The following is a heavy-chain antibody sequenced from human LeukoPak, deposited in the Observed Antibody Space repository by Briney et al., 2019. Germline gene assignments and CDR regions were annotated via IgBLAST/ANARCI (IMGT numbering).Heavy chain of an antibody. CDR2: MNPNSGNT. J-gene: IGHJ6*03. V-gene: IGHV1-8*01. Sequence: ASVKVSCKASGYTFTSYDINWVRQATGQGLEWMGWMNPNSGNTGYAQKFQGRVTMTRNTSISTAYMELSSLRSEDTAVYYCAREVPAAMISYYYHMDVWGKGTTVTVSS. CDR1: GYTFTSYD. D-gene: IGHD2-2*01. CDR3: AREVPAAMISYYYHMDV.